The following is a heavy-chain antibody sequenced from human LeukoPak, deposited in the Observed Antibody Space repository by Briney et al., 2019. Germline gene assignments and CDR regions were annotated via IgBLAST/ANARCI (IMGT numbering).Heavy chain of an antibody. D-gene: IGHD3-10*01. Sequence: SETLSLTCTVSGTSISTYYWSWIRQPPGKGLEWVGYLYYSGSTNYNPSLKSRVTISVDTSKNQFSLKLSSVTAADTAVYYCARARMVRGALYGMDVWGQGTTVTVSS. CDR3: ARARMVRGALYGMDV. J-gene: IGHJ6*02. V-gene: IGHV4-59*13. CDR1: GTSISTYY. CDR2: LYYSGST.